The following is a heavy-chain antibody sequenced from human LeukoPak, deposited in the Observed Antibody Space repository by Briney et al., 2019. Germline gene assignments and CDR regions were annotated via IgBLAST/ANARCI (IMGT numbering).Heavy chain of an antibody. CDR2: ISGGGGTT. Sequence: GGSLRLSCAASGFSFGGYAMSWVRQAPGKGLDWVSGISGGGGTTYYADSVKGRFTISRDNSNNTLYLQMNSLRAEDTAVYYCAKDLRGYNLRGFDYWGQGALVTVSA. CDR1: GFSFGGYA. J-gene: IGHJ4*02. V-gene: IGHV3-23*01. CDR3: AKDLRGYNLRGFDY. D-gene: IGHD5-24*01.